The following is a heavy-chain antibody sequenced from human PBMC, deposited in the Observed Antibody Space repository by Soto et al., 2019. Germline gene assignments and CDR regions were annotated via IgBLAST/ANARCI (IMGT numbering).Heavy chain of an antibody. V-gene: IGHV3-30*18. CDR1: GFTFSDFG. J-gene: IGHJ4*01. CDR3: AKTATYVDGYDNTGYSSEDY. D-gene: IGHD3-22*01. CDR2: ISHDGSKR. Sequence: PGGSLRLSCEVSGFTFSDFGLDWVRQAPGKGLEWVAIISHDGSKRFYADSVKGRFTISRDNSKNTLYLQMSSLRPEDTALYHCAKTATYVDGYDNTGYSSEDYWGHGTLVTVSS.